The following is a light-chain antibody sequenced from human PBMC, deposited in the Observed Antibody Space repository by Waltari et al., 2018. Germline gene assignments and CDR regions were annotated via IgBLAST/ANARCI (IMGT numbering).Light chain of an antibody. V-gene: IGKV4-1*01. J-gene: IGKJ4*01. CDR2: WAS. Sequence: DIVMTQSPDSLAVSLGERATIDCKSSQSVLSSSNNKNYLAWYQQEPRQPPKLLISWASTRDSGVPDRFSGSGSGKDFTLTISSLQAEDVAVDYCQQYYSTPLTFGGGTKVEIK. CDR3: QQYYSTPLT. CDR1: QSVLSSSNNKNY.